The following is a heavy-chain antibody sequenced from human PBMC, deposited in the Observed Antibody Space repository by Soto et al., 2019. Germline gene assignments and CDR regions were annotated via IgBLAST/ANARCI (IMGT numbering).Heavy chain of an antibody. V-gene: IGHV4-59*01. CDR2: IYYSGST. CDR1: GGSISSYY. CDR3: AAHSSGYSPNFDY. J-gene: IGHJ4*02. D-gene: IGHD3-22*01. Sequence: SETLSLTCTVSGGSISSYYWSWIRQPPGKGLEWIGYIYYSGSTNYNPSLKSRVTISVDTSKNQFSLKLSSVTAADTAVYYCAAHSSGYSPNFDYWGQGTLVPVSS.